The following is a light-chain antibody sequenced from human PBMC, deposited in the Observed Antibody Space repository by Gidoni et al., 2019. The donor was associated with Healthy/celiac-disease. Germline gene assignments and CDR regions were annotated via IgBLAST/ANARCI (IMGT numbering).Light chain of an antibody. CDR1: QSVSSY. J-gene: IGKJ5*01. CDR3: QQRSNWPPIT. CDR2: DAS. V-gene: IGKV3-11*01. Sequence: EIVLTQSPATLSLSPGERATLSCSASQSVSSYLAWYQHKPGQAPRILIYDASNRATGIPARFSGSGSGTDFTLTISSLEPEDFAVYDCQQRSNWPPITFGQGTRLEIK.